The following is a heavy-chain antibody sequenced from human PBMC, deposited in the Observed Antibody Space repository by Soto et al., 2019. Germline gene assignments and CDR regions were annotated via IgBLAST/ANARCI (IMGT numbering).Heavy chain of an antibody. Sequence: QVQLQQWGAGLLKPSETLSLTCAVYGGSFSGYYWSWIRQPPGKGLEWIGEINHSGSTNYNPSLKSRVTISVDTSKNQFSLKLSSVTAADTAVYYCARGKRSGSQFYWGKGTLVTVSS. J-gene: IGHJ4*02. V-gene: IGHV4-34*01. CDR3: ARGKRSGSQFY. D-gene: IGHD1-26*01. CDR1: GGSFSGYY. CDR2: INHSGST.